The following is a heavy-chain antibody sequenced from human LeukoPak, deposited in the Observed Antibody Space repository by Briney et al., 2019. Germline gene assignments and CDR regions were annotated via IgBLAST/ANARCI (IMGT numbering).Heavy chain of an antibody. V-gene: IGHV4-59*01. Sequence: PSETLSLTCTVSGGSISSYYWGWIRQPPGKGLEWIGYIYYSGSTNYNPSLKSRVTISVDTSKNQFSLKLSSVTAADTAVYYCARDSVVGDYYYYMDVWGKGTTVTVSS. D-gene: IGHD6-19*01. CDR2: IYYSGST. J-gene: IGHJ6*03. CDR1: GGSISSYY. CDR3: ARDSVVGDYYYYMDV.